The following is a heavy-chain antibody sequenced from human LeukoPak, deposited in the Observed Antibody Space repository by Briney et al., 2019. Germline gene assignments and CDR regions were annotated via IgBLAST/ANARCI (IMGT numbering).Heavy chain of an antibody. CDR1: GDSVSSNSVN. V-gene: IGHV6-1*01. J-gene: IGHJ5*02. Sequence: SQPLSLTCAISGDSVSSNSVNWNWIRQSPSRGLEWLGRTYYRSTWYNDYAVSVRGRITVNPDTSKNQFSLHLNSVTPEDTAVYYCARRLTQYDCFDPWGQGILVTVSS. CDR3: ARRLTQYDCFDP. CDR2: TYYRSTWYN. D-gene: IGHD2-2*01.